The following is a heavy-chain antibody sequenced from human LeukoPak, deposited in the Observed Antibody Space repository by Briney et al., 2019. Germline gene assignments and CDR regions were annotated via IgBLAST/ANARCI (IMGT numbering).Heavy chain of an antibody. V-gene: IGHV4-59*01. Sequence: SETLSLTCTVSGGSISSYYWSWIRQPPGKGLVWIGYIYYSGSTNYNPSLKSRVTISVDTSKNQFSLKLSSVTAADTAVYYCATSQIYDSSGYYPFDYWGQGTLVTVSS. CDR2: IYYSGST. J-gene: IGHJ4*02. CDR3: ATSQIYDSSGYYPFDY. CDR1: GGSISSYY. D-gene: IGHD3-22*01.